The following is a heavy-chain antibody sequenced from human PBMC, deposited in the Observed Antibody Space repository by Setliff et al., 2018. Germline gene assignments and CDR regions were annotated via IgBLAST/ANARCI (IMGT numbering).Heavy chain of an antibody. Sequence: GASVKVSCKASGYTFTSYYMHWVRQAPGQGLEWMGIINPSGGSTSYAQQFQGRVTMTRDTSTSTVYMELSSLRSEDTAVYYCARVAGEFQEIPEGDVDTAMVFDYWGQGTLVTVSS. D-gene: IGHD5-18*01. V-gene: IGHV1-46*01. CDR3: ARVAGEFQEIPEGDVDTAMVFDY. CDR1: GYTFTSYY. CDR2: INPSGGST. J-gene: IGHJ4*02.